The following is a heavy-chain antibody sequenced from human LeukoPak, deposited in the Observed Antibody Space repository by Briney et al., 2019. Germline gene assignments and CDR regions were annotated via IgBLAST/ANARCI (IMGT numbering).Heavy chain of an antibody. Sequence: KSSETLSLTCTVSGGSISSYYWSWIRQPPGKGLEWIGYIYYSGSTNYNPSLKSRVTISVDTSKNQFSLKLSSVTAADTAVYYCARAPTYYYDSSGSSFDYWGQGTLVTVSS. D-gene: IGHD3-22*01. V-gene: IGHV4-59*01. J-gene: IGHJ4*02. CDR3: ARAPTYYYDSSGSSFDY. CDR2: IYYSGST. CDR1: GGSISSYY.